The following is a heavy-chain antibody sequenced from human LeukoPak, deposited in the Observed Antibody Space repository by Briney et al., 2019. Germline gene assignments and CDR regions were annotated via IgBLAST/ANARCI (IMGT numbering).Heavy chain of an antibody. CDR3: ARSRARQDPLDY. J-gene: IGHJ4*02. Sequence: GASVKVSCKASGYTFTGYYMHWVRQAPGQGLEWMGWINPNSGDTNYAQKFQGRVTMTRDTSISTAYMELSRLRSDDTAVYYCARSRARQDPLDYWGQGTLVTVSS. CDR2: INPNSGDT. D-gene: IGHD6-6*01. CDR1: GYTFTGYY. V-gene: IGHV1-2*02.